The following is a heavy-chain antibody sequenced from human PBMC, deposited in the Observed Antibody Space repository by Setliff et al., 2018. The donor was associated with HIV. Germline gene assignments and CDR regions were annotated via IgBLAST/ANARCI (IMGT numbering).Heavy chain of an antibody. Sequence: PSETLSLTCTVSGGSINSFYWNWVRQPAGRGLEWIGRIFASGNTNYNPSLKSRVTMSVDTSKNQFSLKLSSVTAADTAIYYCARGGAVSADFDSWGQGTLVTVSS. CDR1: GGSINSFY. V-gene: IGHV4-4*07. CDR2: IFASGNT. J-gene: IGHJ5*01. D-gene: IGHD3-16*01. CDR3: ARGGAVSADFDS.